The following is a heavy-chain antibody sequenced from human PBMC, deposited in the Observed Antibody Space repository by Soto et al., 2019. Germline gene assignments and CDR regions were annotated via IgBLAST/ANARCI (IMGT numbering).Heavy chain of an antibody. CDR1: GYTFTSHG. Sequence: PSVKVSWKASGYTFTSHGISWVRQAPGQGLEWMGWISAYNGNTNYAQKLQGRVTTTTDTSTSTAYMELRSLRSDDTAVYYCARDNIVVVPAAIGHPFRKFDPWGQGTLVTVSS. J-gene: IGHJ5*02. CDR3: ARDNIVVVPAAIGHPFRKFDP. D-gene: IGHD2-2*01. CDR2: ISAYNGNT. V-gene: IGHV1-18*01.